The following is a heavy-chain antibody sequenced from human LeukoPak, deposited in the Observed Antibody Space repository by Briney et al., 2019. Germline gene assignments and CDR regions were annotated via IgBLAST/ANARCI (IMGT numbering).Heavy chain of an antibody. Sequence: GGSLRLSCAASGFTFSSYGMHWVRQAPGKGLEWVAVIWYDGSNKYYADSVKGRFTISRDNSKNTLYLQMNSLRAEVTAVYYCARALSEGYSYDYWGQGTLVTVPS. CDR2: IWYDGSNK. CDR3: ARALSEGYSYDY. V-gene: IGHV3-33*01. D-gene: IGHD5-18*01. J-gene: IGHJ4*02. CDR1: GFTFSSYG.